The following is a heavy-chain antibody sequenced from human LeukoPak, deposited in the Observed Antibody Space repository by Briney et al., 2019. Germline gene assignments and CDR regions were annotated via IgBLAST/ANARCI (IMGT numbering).Heavy chain of an antibody. V-gene: IGHV3-7*01. CDR1: GFTFSSYW. J-gene: IGHJ4*02. CDR2: IKQDGGEQ. D-gene: IGHD1-26*01. Sequence: GGSLRLSCAVSGFTFSSYWMSWVRQAPGKGLEWVANIKQDGGEQNYVDSVKGRFTISRDNAKNSLYLQMNSLRAEDTAVYYCARDKVVGATKFDFWGLGSLVTVSS. CDR3: ARDKVVGATKFDF.